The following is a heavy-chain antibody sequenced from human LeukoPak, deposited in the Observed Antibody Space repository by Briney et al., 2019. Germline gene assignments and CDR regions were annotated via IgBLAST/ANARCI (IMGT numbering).Heavy chain of an antibody. V-gene: IGHV4-39*07. Sequence: SETLSLTCTVSGGSITRSTYYWGWIRRTPGKGLEWIGSIYYSGSTYYKSSLKSRVTISLDTSKNQFSLKLSSVIAADTAVYYCARGRRGGFGELNYFDYWGQGTLVTVSS. CDR1: GGSITRSTYY. D-gene: IGHD3-10*01. CDR3: ARGRRGGFGELNYFDY. J-gene: IGHJ4*02. CDR2: IYYSGST.